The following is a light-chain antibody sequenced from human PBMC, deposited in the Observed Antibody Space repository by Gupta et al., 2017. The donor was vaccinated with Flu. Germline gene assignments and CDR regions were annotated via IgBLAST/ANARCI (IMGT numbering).Light chain of an antibody. V-gene: IGLV2-23*01. Sequence: QSALTQPASVSGSPGQSITISCTGTSSDIGTYNLVSWYQQSPGEAPKLIIYEATKRPSGVSNRFSGSNSGITASLTISGLQSEDEAHYYGCSYAGSNTFVFGSGTKVNVL. CDR1: SSDIGTYNL. CDR2: EAT. CDR3: CSYAGSNTFV. J-gene: IGLJ1*01.